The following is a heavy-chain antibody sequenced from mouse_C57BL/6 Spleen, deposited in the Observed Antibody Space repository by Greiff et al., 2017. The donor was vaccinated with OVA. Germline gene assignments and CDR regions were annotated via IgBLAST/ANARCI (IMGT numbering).Heavy chain of an antibody. V-gene: IGHV1-15*01. Sequence: QVHVKQSGAELVRPGASVTLSCKASGYTFTDYEMHWVKQTPVHGLEWIGAIDPETGGTAYNQKFKGKAILTADKSSSTAYMELRSLTSEDSAVYYCTRWVLADVWGTGTTVTVSS. CDR2: IDPETGGT. CDR1: GYTFTDYE. J-gene: IGHJ1*03. D-gene: IGHD2-14*01. CDR3: TRWVLADV.